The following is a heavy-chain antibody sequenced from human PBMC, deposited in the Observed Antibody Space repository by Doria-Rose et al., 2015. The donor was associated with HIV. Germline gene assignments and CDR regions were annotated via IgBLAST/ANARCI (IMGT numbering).Heavy chain of an antibody. CDR1: SFSGYY. D-gene: IGHD6-13*01. J-gene: IGHJ4*02. Sequence: SFSGYYWSWIRQPPGKGLEWIGEIDHSGSAKNNPSLKSRVTISVDTSKKQVSLKMNSATAADTAVYYCARGTWGQLALFDYWGPGTLVTVSS. CDR3: ARGTWGQLALFDY. V-gene: IGHV4-34*01. CDR2: IDHSGSA.